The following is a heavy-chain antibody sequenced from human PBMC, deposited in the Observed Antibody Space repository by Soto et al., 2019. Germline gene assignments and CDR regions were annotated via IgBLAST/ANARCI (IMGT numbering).Heavy chain of an antibody. J-gene: IGHJ3*01. V-gene: IGHV3-21*02. Sequence: EVQLVESGGGLVKPGGSPRLSCAASGFPFSDYSMLWVRQAPGKGLEWLAVIGNSNNPTFYADSVRGRFTISRDNPKNSVYLQMNSLREEDTAVYFCAREEGYCNGGPCYRGAFDFWGQGTIVTVSS. CDR2: IGNSNNPT. CDR3: AREEGYCNGGPCYRGAFDF. CDR1: GFPFSDYS. D-gene: IGHD2-15*01.